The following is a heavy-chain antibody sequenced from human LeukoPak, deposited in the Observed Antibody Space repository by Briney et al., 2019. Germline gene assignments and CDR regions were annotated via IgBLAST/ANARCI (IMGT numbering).Heavy chain of an antibody. V-gene: IGHV3-30*03. D-gene: IGHD6-6*01. J-gene: IGHJ1*01. CDR2: ISYDGSNK. CDR3: ARGDSSSPRSYRPFQH. Sequence: PGGSLRLSCAASGFTFSSYGMHWVRQAPGKGLEWVAVISYDGSNKYYADSVKGRFTISRDNSKNTLYLQMNSLRAEDTAVYYCARGDSSSPRSYRPFQHWGQGTLVTVSS. CDR1: GFTFSSYG.